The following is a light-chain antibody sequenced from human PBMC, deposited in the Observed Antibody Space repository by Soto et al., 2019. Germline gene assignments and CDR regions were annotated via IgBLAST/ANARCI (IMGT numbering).Light chain of an antibody. V-gene: IGLV2-23*01. J-gene: IGLJ1*01. CDR1: SSDVGSYNL. Sequence: LTQPASVSGSPGQSSTLSCTGSSSDVGSYNLVSWYQQRPGTAPKLLIVEGNQRPSGVSTRFSAARSGNTATLTISGLQSEDEADYYFCSLAKTQRDGFGNGTKGTVL. CDR2: EGN. CDR3: CSLAKTQRDG.